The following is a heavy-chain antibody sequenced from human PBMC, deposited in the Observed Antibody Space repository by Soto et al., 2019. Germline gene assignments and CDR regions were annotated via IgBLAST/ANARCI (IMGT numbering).Heavy chain of an antibody. Sequence: QVPLQESGPGLVKPSQTLSLTCTVSGGSISSGGYYWSWVRQHPGKGLELIGYIHYSGSTYDNPSLKSRMIISVDTSKKPFSLNVSSVTAAGTAVYYCACVMIVVARQPLTNWGQGPLVTAAS. J-gene: IGHJ4*02. CDR2: IHYSGST. V-gene: IGHV4-31*03. CDR1: GGSISSGGYY. D-gene: IGHD3-22*01. CDR3: ACVMIVVARQPLTN.